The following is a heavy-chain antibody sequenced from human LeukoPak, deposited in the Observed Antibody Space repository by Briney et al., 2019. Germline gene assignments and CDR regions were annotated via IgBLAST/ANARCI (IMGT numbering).Heavy chain of an antibody. V-gene: IGHV1-2*02. D-gene: IGHD5-18*01. CDR2: INPNSGGT. CDR1: GYTFTGYY. J-gene: IGHJ5*02. CDR3: ARGPRGYSYAPGNWFDP. Sequence: GASVKVSCKASGYTFTGYYMHWVRQAPGQGLEWMGWINPNSGGTNYAQKFQGRVTMTRDTSISTAYMELSRLGSDDTAVYYCARGPRGYSYAPGNWFDPWGQGTLVTVSS.